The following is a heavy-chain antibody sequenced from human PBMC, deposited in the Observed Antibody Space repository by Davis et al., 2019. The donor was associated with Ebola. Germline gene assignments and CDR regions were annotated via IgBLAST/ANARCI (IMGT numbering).Heavy chain of an antibody. D-gene: IGHD5-24*01. J-gene: IGHJ4*02. Sequence: PSETLSLTCTVSGGSISSGSYYWSWIRQPPGKGLEWIGYIYYSGSTNYNPSLKSRVTISVDTSKNQFSLKLSSVTAADTAVYYCAGGRWLQLGYGYWGQGTLVTVSS. CDR3: AGGRWLQLGYGY. V-gene: IGHV4-61*01. CDR1: GGSISSGSYY. CDR2: IYYSGST.